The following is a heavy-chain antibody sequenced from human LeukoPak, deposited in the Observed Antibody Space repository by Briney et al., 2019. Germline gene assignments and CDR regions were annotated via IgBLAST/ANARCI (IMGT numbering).Heavy chain of an antibody. Sequence: SETLSLTCTVSGGSTSSSTHYWAWIRQPPGKGLEWIGGIYYIGNTYYNPSLKSRVTISVDTSKNQFSLKLSPVTATDTAVYYCARQDVATSGNYFDYWGQGTLFTVSS. J-gene: IGHJ4*02. CDR2: IYYIGNT. CDR1: GGSTSSSTHY. D-gene: IGHD6-13*01. CDR3: ARQDVATSGNYFDY. V-gene: IGHV4-39*01.